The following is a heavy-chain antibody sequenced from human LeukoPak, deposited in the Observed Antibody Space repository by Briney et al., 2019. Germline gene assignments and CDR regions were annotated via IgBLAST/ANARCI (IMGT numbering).Heavy chain of an antibody. CDR3: VRDCGFHTFDY. D-gene: IGHD2-21*01. J-gene: IGHJ4*02. Sequence: GGSLRLSCAASGFTFSNYWMTWVRQAPGKGLEYVVNIKEDGSEKYYVDSVEGRFTISRDNTKNSLYLQMTSLRGDDTAVYYCVRDCGFHTFDYWGQGTLVTVSS. CDR2: IKEDGSEK. V-gene: IGHV3-7*05. CDR1: GFTFSNYW.